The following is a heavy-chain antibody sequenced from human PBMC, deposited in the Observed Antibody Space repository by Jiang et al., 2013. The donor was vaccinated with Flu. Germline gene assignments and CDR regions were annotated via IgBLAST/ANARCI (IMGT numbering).Heavy chain of an antibody. Sequence: VQSGSELTKPGASVRVSCKASGYTFTSYGVNWVRQAPGQGLEWMGWISINTGNPTYAQDFTGRFVFSFDTSVGTAYLQINSLKPEDTAVYYCAREFLATRGTDYWGPGTWSPSPQ. J-gene: IGHJ4*02. CDR3: AREFLATRGTDY. V-gene: IGHV7-4-1*02. CDR2: ISINTGNP. CDR1: GYTFTSYG.